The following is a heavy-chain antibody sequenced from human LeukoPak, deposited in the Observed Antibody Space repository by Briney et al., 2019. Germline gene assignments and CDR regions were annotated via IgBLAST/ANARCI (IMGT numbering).Heavy chain of an antibody. CDR2: INPSGGST. J-gene: IGHJ1*01. CDR3: ARGGSSWYRGSFQH. CDR1: GYTFTSYD. Sequence: ASVTVSCQASGYTFTSYDIHWVRQAPGQGLEWMGIINPSGGSTSYAQIFQGRVTMTRDTSTSTVYMGLSSLRSEDTAVYYCARGGSSWYRGSFQHWGQGTLVTVSS. V-gene: IGHV1-46*01. D-gene: IGHD6-13*01.